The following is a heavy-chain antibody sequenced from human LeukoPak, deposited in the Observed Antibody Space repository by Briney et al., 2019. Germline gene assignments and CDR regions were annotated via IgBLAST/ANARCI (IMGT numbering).Heavy chain of an antibody. CDR1: GYTFTRYG. V-gene: IGHV1-18*01. CDR2: ISAYNGNT. CDR3: ARGLWFGELFGAFDY. D-gene: IGHD3-10*01. Sequence: ASVKVSCKASGYTFTRYGISWVRQAPGQWLEWMGWISAYNGNTNYAQKLQGRVTMTTDTSTSTAYMELRSLRSDDTAVYYCARGLWFGELFGAFDYWGQGTLVTVSS. J-gene: IGHJ4*02.